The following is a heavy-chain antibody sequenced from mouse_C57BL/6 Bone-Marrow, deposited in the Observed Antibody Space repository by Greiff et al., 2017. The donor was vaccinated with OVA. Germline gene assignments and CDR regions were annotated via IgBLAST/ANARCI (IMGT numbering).Heavy chain of an antibody. CDR2: IDPENGDT. Sequence: EVKLMESGAELVRPGASVKLSCTASGFNIKDDYMHWVKQRPEQGLEWIGWIDPENGDTEYASKFQGKATITADTSSNTAYLQLSSLTSEDTAVYYCTRDYRYFDVWGTGTTVTVSS. V-gene: IGHV14-4*01. J-gene: IGHJ1*03. CDR1: GFNIKDDY. CDR3: TRDYRYFDV.